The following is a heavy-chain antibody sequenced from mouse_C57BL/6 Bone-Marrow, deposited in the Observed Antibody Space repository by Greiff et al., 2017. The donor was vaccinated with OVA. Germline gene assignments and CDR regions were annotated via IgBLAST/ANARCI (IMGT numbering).Heavy chain of an antibody. CDR2: IYPGDGDT. J-gene: IGHJ2*01. CDR3: AIMTTVVSPHYFDY. D-gene: IGHD1-1*01. Sequence: VQLQESGPELVKPGASVKISCKASGYAFSSSWMNWVKQRPGKGLEWIGRIYPGDGDTNYNGKFKGKATLTADKSSSTAYMQLSSLTSEDSAVYSRAIMTTVVSPHYFDYWGQVTTLTVSS. CDR1: GYAFSSSW. V-gene: IGHV1-82*01.